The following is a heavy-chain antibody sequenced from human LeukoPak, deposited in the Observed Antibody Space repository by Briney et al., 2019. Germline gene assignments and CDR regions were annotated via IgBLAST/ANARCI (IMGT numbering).Heavy chain of an antibody. J-gene: IGHJ4*02. CDR1: GGSISSSSYC. D-gene: IGHD3-22*01. CDR3: ARRYNCDSSGYYYEYYFDY. V-gene: IGHV4-39*01. CDR2: IYYSGST. Sequence: SETLSLTCTVSGGSISSSSYCWGWIRQPPGKGLEWIGSIYYSGSTYYNPSLKSRVTISVDTSKNQFSLKLSSVTAADTAVYYCARRYNCDSSGYYYEYYFDYWGQRTLVTVSS.